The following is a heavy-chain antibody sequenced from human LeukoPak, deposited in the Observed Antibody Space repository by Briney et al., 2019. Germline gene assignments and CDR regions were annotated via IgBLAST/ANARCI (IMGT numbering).Heavy chain of an antibody. CDR2: ISYDGSNK. Sequence: GRSLRLSCAASGFTFSSYGMHWVRQAPGKGPEWVAVISYDGSNKYYADSVKGRFTISRDNSKNTLYLQMNSLRAEDTAVYYCAKNYYDSSGYYYAYDYWGQGTLVTVSS. CDR3: AKNYYDSSGYYYAYDY. D-gene: IGHD3-22*01. V-gene: IGHV3-30*18. CDR1: GFTFSSYG. J-gene: IGHJ4*02.